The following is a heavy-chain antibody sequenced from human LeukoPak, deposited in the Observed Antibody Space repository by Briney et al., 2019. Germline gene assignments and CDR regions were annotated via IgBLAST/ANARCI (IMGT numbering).Heavy chain of an antibody. D-gene: IGHD2-21*01. CDR3: ARSVSWGLLVRDDAFDI. CDR2: IHYSGST. V-gene: IGHV4-59*08. Sequence: TSETLSLTCTVSGGSISSYHWIWIRQPPGKGLEWIGYIHYSGSTNYNPSLKSRVTTSVDTSKKQFSLKLRTVTAADTAVYYCARSVSWGLLVRDDAFDIWGQGTMVTVSS. J-gene: IGHJ3*02. CDR1: GGSISSYH.